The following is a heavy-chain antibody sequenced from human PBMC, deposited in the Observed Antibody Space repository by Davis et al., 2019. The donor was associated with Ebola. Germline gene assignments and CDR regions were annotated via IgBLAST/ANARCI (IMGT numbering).Heavy chain of an antibody. Sequence: GESLKISCAASGFTFSSYGMHWVRQAPGRGLEWVALIWYDGNNKYYADSVKGRLTISRDNSKNTLYLQMNSLRVEDTAVYYCAKEYGSGRYQFDYWGQGTLVTVSS. V-gene: IGHV3-33*06. CDR1: GFTFSSYG. CDR2: IWYDGNNK. J-gene: IGHJ4*02. CDR3: AKEYGSGRYQFDY. D-gene: IGHD1-26*01.